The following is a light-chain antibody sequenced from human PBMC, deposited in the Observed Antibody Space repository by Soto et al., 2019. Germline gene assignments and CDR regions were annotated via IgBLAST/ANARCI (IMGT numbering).Light chain of an antibody. CDR1: QSVSSN. CDR2: GAS. J-gene: IGKJ1*01. V-gene: IGKV3-15*01. Sequence: EIVMTQSPATLSVSPGERATLSCRASQSVSSNLAWYQQKPGQAPRLLIYGASTRATGIPARFSGSGSGTDFPHTISSLQSEDFAVYYSHQYKNWPQTFAQWTKVKIK. CDR3: HQYKNWPQT.